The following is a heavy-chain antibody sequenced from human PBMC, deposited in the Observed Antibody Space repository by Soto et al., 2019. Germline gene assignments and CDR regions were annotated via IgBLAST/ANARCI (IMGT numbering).Heavy chain of an antibody. Sequence: QVQLQESSPGLVKPSGTLSLTCTVSGGSMSSSNWWNWVRQSPGKGLEWIWETHPSGRTNYSPSLKSRVTISVDKSKNQFSLQLTSVTAADTAVYYCARSEATVLDSWGQGTLVTVSS. CDR2: THPSGRT. D-gene: IGHD4-17*01. V-gene: IGHV4-4*02. CDR1: GGSMSSSNW. CDR3: ARSEATVLDS. J-gene: IGHJ4*02.